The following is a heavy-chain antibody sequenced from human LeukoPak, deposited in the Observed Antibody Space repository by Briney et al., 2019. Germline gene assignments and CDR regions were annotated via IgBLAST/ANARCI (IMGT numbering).Heavy chain of an antibody. D-gene: IGHD4/OR15-4a*01. Sequence: GGSLRLSCTGSGFPFSAYAVHWVRQAPGKGLVWVAVISSDENSRFYVDSVKGRFTISRDNSKNTLYLQMNSLRPEDTAVYYCTKPDSAMTMNYFDYWGQGTLVTVSS. V-gene: IGHV3-30*18. CDR3: TKPDSAMTMNYFDY. J-gene: IGHJ4*02. CDR2: ISSDENSR. CDR1: GFPFSAYA.